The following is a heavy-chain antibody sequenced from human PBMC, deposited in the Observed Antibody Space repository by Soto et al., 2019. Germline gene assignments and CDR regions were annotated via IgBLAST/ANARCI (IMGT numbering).Heavy chain of an antibody. V-gene: IGHV4-61*03. CDR3: ARTGRGRFLEWLAPYDFDN. Sequence: QVQLQESGPGLVKPSETLSLTCTVSGGSVSSGSYYWSWIRQPPGKGLEWIGYIYYSGSTNYNPSLNSGVIISGETSKNHFSLKLSAVSAADTAVYYCARTGRGRFLEWLAPYDFDNWGQGTLVTVSS. D-gene: IGHD3-3*01. CDR1: GGSVSSGSYY. J-gene: IGHJ4*02. CDR2: IYYSGST.